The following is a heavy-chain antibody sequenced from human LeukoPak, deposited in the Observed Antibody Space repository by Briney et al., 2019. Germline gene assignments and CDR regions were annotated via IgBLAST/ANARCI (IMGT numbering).Heavy chain of an antibody. CDR3: AKTWYTDSEDY. CDR2: ISDGAGTP. CDR1: GFAFRGYT. Sequence: GGSLGLSCAASGFAFRGYTMSWVRQAPGKGLECVSGISDGAGTPYYADSVKGRFTISRDNSKNTLYLQINSLRAEDTAIYYCAKTWYTDSEDYWGQGTLVIVSS. V-gene: IGHV3-23*01. J-gene: IGHJ4*02. D-gene: IGHD1-14*01.